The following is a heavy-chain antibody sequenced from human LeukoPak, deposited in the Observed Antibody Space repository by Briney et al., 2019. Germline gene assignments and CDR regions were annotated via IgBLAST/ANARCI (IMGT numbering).Heavy chain of an antibody. V-gene: IGHV1-69*04. D-gene: IGHD2-2*01. CDR2: IIPIFGIA. J-gene: IGHJ6*02. CDR3: ASDPSPPNFDMDV. CDR1: GGTFSSYA. Sequence: ASVKVSCKASGGTFSSYAISWVRQAPGQGLEWMGRIIPIFGIANYAQKFQGRVTITADKSTSTAYMELSSLRSEDKAVYYCASDPSPPNFDMDVWGQGTTVTVSS.